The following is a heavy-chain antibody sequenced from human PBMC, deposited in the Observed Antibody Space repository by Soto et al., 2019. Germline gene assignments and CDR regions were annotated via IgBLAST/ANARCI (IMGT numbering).Heavy chain of an antibody. V-gene: IGHV3-30-3*01. CDR1: GFTFSSYA. CDR3: AREVHDYSNYPWDYYYYGMDV. CDR2: ISYDGSNK. J-gene: IGHJ6*02. Sequence: GGSLRLSCAASGFTFSSYAMHWVRQAPGKGLEWVAVISYDGSNKYYADSVKGRFTISRDNSKNTLYLQMNSLRAEDTAVYYCAREVHDYSNYPWDYYYYGMDVWGQGTTVTVSS. D-gene: IGHD4-4*01.